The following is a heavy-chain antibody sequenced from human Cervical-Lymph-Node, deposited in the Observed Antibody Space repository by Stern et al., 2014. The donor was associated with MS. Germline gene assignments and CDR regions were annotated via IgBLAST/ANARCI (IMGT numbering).Heavy chain of an antibody. D-gene: IGHD6-6*01. V-gene: IGHV1-69*01. CDR1: GGTFNTNV. CDR3: ARAAYSTSSYNY. CDR2: IIPIFGTA. J-gene: IGHJ4*02. Sequence: QVQLVQSGAEVKKPGSSVKVSCKASGGTFNTNVISWVRQAPGQGLEWMGGIIPIFGTALYAQKFQGRVTITANDSPRAVYMELSSLRSEDTAVYSCARAAYSTSSYNYWGQGTLVIVSS.